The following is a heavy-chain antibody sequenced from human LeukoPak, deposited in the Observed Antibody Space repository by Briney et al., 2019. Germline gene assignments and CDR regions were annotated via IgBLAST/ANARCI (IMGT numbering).Heavy chain of an antibody. D-gene: IGHD3-10*01. CDR2: IYYSGST. CDR3: ARGFGSGSYYSYYYFYMDV. J-gene: IGHJ6*03. Sequence: PSETLSLTCTVSGGSISSYYWSWIPQPPGKGLEWIGYIYYSGSTNYNPSLKSRVTISVDTSKNQFSLKLSSVTAADTAVYYCARGFGSGSYYSYYYFYMDVWGKGTTVTISS. V-gene: IGHV4-59*01. CDR1: GGSISSYY.